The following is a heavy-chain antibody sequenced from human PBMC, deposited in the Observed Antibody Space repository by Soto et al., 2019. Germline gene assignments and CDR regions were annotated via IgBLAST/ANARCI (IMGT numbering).Heavy chain of an antibody. J-gene: IGHJ6*02. Sequence: VQLVESGGGVVQPGRSLRLSCAASGFTFSSYGMHWVRQAPGKGLEWVAVISYDGSNKYYADSVKGRFTISRDNSKNTLYLQMNSLRAEDTAVYYCAKGIAARPGYYYYYGMDVWGQGTTVTVSS. CDR2: ISYDGSNK. CDR1: GFTFSSYG. V-gene: IGHV3-30*18. D-gene: IGHD6-6*01. CDR3: AKGIAARPGYYYYYGMDV.